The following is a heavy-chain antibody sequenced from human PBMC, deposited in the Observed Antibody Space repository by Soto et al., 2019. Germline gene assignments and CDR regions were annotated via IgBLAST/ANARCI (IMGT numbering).Heavy chain of an antibody. Sequence: EASVKVSCKASGYTFTGYYMHWVRQAPGQGLEWMGWINPNSGGTNYAQKFQGWVTMTRDTSISTAYMELSRLRSDDTAVYYCARARSDITIFGVVIPYYYGMDVWGQGTTVTVSS. CDR1: GYTFTGYY. V-gene: IGHV1-2*04. CDR3: ARARSDITIFGVVIPYYYGMDV. J-gene: IGHJ6*02. D-gene: IGHD3-3*01. CDR2: INPNSGGT.